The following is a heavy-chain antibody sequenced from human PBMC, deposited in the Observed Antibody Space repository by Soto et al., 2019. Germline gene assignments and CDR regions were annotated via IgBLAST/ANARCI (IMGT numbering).Heavy chain of an antibody. J-gene: IGHJ6*02. CDR3: AKAGPTVTTSYYYFGMDV. D-gene: IGHD4-4*01. V-gene: IGHV3-43D*04. Sequence: EVQLVESGGVVVQPGGSLRLSCAASGFTFDDYAMHWVRQAPGKGLEWVSLISWDGGSTYYADSVKGRFTISRDNSKNTLYLQMNSRRAEDTALYYCAKAGPTVTTSYYYFGMDVWGQGTTVTVSS. CDR2: ISWDGGST. CDR1: GFTFDDYA.